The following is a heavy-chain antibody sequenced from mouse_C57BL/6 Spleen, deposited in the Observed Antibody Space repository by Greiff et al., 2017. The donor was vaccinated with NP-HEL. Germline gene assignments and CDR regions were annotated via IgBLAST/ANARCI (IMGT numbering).Heavy chain of an antibody. CDR3: ARYQLTGCCFAY. V-gene: IGHV1-55*01. CDR2: IYPGSGST. Sequence: QVQLQQPGAELVKPGASVKMSCKASGYTFTSYWITWVKQRPGQGLEWIGDIYPGSGSTNYNEKFKGKATLTVDTSSSTAYMQLSSLTSEDSAVYYCARYQLTGCCFAYWGQGTLVTVSA. D-gene: IGHD4-1*01. J-gene: IGHJ3*01. CDR1: GYTFTSYW.